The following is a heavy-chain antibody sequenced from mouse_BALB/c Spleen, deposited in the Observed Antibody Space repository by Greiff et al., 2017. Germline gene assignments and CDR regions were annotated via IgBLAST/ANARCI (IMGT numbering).Heavy chain of an antibody. CDR1: GYSITSGYY. D-gene: IGHD1-1*02. J-gene: IGHJ1*01. V-gene: IGHV3-6*02. CDR3: AREVGPYWYFDV. Sequence: EVQLVESGPGLVKPSQSLSLTCSVTGYSITSGYYWNWIRQFPGNKLEWMGYISYDGSNNYNPSLKNRISITRDTSKNQFFLKLNSVTTEDTATYYCAREVGPYWYFDVWGAGTTVTVSS. CDR2: ISYDGSN.